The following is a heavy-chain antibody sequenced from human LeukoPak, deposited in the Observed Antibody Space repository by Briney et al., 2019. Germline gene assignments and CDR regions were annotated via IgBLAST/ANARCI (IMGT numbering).Heavy chain of an antibody. Sequence: GGSLRLSCAASGFTFSSYAMHWVRQAPGKGLEWVAVISYDGSNKYYADSVKGRFTISRDNSKNTLYLQMNSLRAEDTAVYYCARGVVVAGNLDYWGQGTLVTVSS. D-gene: IGHD2-15*01. J-gene: IGHJ4*02. CDR1: GFTFSSYA. CDR2: ISYDGSNK. CDR3: ARGVVVAGNLDY. V-gene: IGHV3-30-3*01.